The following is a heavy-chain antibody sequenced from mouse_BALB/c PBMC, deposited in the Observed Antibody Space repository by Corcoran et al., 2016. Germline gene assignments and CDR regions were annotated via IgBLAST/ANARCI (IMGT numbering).Heavy chain of an antibody. D-gene: IGHD2-14*01. CDR2: INTYTGEP. J-gene: IGHJ4*01. Sequence: QIQLVQSGPELKKPGETVKISCKASGYTFTNYGMNWVKQAPGKGLKWMGWINTYTGEPTYADDFKGRFAFSLETSASTAYLQINNLKNEDMATYFCARGQPKTYYRYDEGYYYAMDYWGQGTSVTVSS. CDR3: ARGQPKTYYRYDEGYYYAMDY. V-gene: IGHV9-1*02. CDR1: GYTFTNYG.